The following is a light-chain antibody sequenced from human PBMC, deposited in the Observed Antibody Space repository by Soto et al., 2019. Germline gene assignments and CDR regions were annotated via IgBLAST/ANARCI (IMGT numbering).Light chain of an antibody. CDR1: QSVSSSY. Sequence: EIVMTQSPATLSVSPGERAPLSCRSRQSVSSSYLAWYQQKPGQAPRLLIYGASSRATGIPDRFSGSGSGTDFTLTISRLEPEDFAVYYCQQYGSSPLTFGGGTKVDIK. CDR2: GAS. CDR3: QQYGSSPLT. V-gene: IGKV3-20*01. J-gene: IGKJ4*01.